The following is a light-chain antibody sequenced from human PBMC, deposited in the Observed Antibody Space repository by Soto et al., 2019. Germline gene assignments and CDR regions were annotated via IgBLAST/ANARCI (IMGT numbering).Light chain of an antibody. J-gene: IGKJ1*01. CDR3: QQYNDYSWT. CDR1: QSIGIC. CDR2: KAS. Sequence: IQMTQSPSTLSASVGDRVAITCRASQSIGICLAWYQKKPGKAPRFLIYKASTLQTGVPSRFSGSGSGTEFTLTISSLQPDDVATYYCQQYNDYSWTFGQGTKVEIK. V-gene: IGKV1-5*03.